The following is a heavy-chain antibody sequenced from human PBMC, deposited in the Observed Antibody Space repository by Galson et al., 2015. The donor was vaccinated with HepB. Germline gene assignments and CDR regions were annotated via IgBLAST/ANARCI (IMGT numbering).Heavy chain of an antibody. Sequence: SVKVSCKASGGTFSNYAISWVRQAPGQGLEWMGGIIPIFGTVNYAQKFQGRVTITADESTSTAYMELSSLRSEDTAVYYCARYSTRAGGLWSRDYYYYMDVWGKGTTVTVS. J-gene: IGHJ6*03. D-gene: IGHD5-18*01. CDR2: IIPIFGTV. CDR3: ARYSTRAGGLWSRDYYYYMDV. V-gene: IGHV1-69*13. CDR1: GGTFSNYA.